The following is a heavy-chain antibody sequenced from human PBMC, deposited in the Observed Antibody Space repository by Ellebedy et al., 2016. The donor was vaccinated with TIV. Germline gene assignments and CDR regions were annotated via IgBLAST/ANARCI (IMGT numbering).Heavy chain of an antibody. V-gene: IGHV3-23*01. CDR1: GFTFSSYA. CDR2: ISGSGGST. J-gene: IGHJ4*02. D-gene: IGHD2-2*01. Sequence: GESLKISXAASGFTFSSYAMSWVRQAPGKGLEWVSAISGSGGSTYYADSVKGRFTISRDNSKNTLYLQMNSLRAEDTAVYYCAKDPGKYCSSTSCSYWGQGTLVTVSS. CDR3: AKDPGKYCSSTSCSY.